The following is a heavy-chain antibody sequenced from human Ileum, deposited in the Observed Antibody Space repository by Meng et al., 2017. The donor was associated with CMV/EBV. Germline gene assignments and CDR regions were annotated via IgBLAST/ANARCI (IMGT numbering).Heavy chain of an antibody. CDR1: GGSISSYY. CDR2: IYYSGST. D-gene: IGHD6-19*01. J-gene: IGHJ4*02. V-gene: IGHV4-59*01. CDR3: ARHYSGWSYYFDH. Sequence: SETLSLTCIVSGGSISSYYWSWIRQPPGKGLEWIGYIYYSGSTNYNPSLKSRVTISVDTSKNQFSLKLSSVTAADPAVYYCARHYSGWSYYFDHWGQGTLVTVSS.